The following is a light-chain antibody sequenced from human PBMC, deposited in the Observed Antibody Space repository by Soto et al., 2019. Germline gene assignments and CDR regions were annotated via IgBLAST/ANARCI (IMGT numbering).Light chain of an antibody. J-gene: IGLJ1*01. CDR2: EVS. CDR1: SSDVGGYNY. Sequence: QSALTQPASVSGSPGQSITISCSGTSSDVGGYNYVSWYQLHPGKAPKLMIHEVSERPSGVSNRFSGSKSGNTASLTISGLQAEDEADYYCASYVTGNTYVFGSGTKVTV. CDR3: ASYVTGNTYV. V-gene: IGLV2-14*01.